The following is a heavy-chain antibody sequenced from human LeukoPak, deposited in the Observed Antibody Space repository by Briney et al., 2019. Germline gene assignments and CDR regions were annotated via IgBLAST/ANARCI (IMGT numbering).Heavy chain of an antibody. D-gene: IGHD6-19*01. V-gene: IGHV3-9*01. CDR3: AKYRSGWYEGWFDP. Sequence: GGSLRLSCAASGFTFGDYAMHWVRQAPGKGLEWVSGISWSSGSICYADSVKGRFTISRDNAKNSLYLQMNSLSAEDRALYYCAKYRSGWYEGWFDPWGQGTLVTVSS. J-gene: IGHJ5*02. CDR1: GFTFGDYA. CDR2: ISWSSGSI.